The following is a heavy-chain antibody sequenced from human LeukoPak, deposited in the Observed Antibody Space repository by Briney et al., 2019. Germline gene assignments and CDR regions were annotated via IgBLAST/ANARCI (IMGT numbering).Heavy chain of an antibody. CDR2: IYYSGST. J-gene: IGHJ4*02. D-gene: IGHD6-19*01. CDR3: ARDPGIAVAGISGLFDY. V-gene: IGHV4-39*07. CDR1: GGSISSSNYY. Sequence: PSETLSLTCSVSGGSISSSNYYWGWIRQPPGKGLEWIACIYYSGSTYYNASLKSRVTLSVDTSKNQFSLKLTSMTAADTALYYCARDPGIAVAGISGLFDYWGQGTLVTVSS.